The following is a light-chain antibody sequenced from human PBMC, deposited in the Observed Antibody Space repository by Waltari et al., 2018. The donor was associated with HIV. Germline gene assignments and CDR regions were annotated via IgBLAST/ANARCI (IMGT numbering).Light chain of an antibody. CDR2: EAA. CDR3: QQYDSGPRGIT. Sequence: EIVMTQSPPTLSASPGHRHTISCRASQSISAKVAWYQQRPSQAPRLLIYEAATRPTGIPARFSGSGSGTEFTLTISSLQSEDFATYFCQQYDSGPRGITFGQGTMLEIK. CDR1: QSISAK. J-gene: IGKJ2*01. V-gene: IGKV3-15*01.